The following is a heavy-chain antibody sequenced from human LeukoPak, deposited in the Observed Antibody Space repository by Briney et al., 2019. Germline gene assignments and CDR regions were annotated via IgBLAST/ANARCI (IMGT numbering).Heavy chain of an antibody. CDR1: GFTVSSFV. V-gene: IGHV3-23*01. CDR3: ADPGGSGAQLDL. Sequence: PGGSLRLSCAASGFTVSSFVLSWVGQAPGKGLEWVSTISGSGHNTHYTDSVKGRFTISRDNSENTVYLQMNSLRAEDTAVYYCADPGGSGAQLDLWGRGTLLTVSS. D-gene: IGHD3-10*01. CDR2: ISGSGHNT. J-gene: IGHJ2*01.